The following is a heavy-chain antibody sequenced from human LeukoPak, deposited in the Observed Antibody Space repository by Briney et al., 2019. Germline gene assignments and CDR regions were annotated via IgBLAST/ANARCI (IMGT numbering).Heavy chain of an antibody. J-gene: IGHJ4*02. CDR2: IYENGGTT. CDR1: GFTFRSHA. V-gene: IGHV3-23*01. CDR3: AKDFRIGYSAHFDY. D-gene: IGHD2-21*01. Sequence: GGSLRLSCVGSGFTFRSHAMSWVRQAPEKGLEFVSGIYENGGTTYYADSVKGRFSISRDNSKNTLYLQVDSLRGEGTAVYYCAKDFRIGYSAHFDYWGQGALVTVSS.